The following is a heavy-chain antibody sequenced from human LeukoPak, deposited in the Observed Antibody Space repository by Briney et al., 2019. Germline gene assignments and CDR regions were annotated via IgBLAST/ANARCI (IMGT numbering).Heavy chain of an antibody. J-gene: IGHJ4*02. CDR3: VKDGGRDTAAAYY. Sequence: SGGSLRLSCAASGFTYDDYAMHWVRQAPGKALEWVSGILRNSGSIGYADSVKGRSTISRDDAKNSLYLQMNSLRAEDTALYYCVKDGGRDTAAAYYWGQGTLVSVSS. CDR1: GFTYDDYA. CDR2: ILRNSGSI. D-gene: IGHD6-13*01. V-gene: IGHV3-9*01.